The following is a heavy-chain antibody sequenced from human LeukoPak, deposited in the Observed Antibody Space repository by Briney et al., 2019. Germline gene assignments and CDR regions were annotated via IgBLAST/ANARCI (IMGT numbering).Heavy chain of an antibody. CDR1: GYTFTGYY. CDR3: ARESDYYDSSGHNVPFDY. Sequence: ASVTVSCKASGYTFTGYYMHWVRQAPGQGLEWMGWINPNSGGTNYAQKFQGRVTMTRDTSISTAYMELSRLRSDDTAVYYCARESDYYDSSGHNVPFDYWGQGTLVTVSS. D-gene: IGHD3-22*01. V-gene: IGHV1-2*02. CDR2: INPNSGGT. J-gene: IGHJ4*02.